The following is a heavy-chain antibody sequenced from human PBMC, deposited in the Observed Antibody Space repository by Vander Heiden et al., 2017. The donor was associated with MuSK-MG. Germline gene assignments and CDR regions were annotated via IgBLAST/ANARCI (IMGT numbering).Heavy chain of an antibody. V-gene: IGHV4-39*01. J-gene: IGHJ5*02. CDR1: GGSISRSSYY. CDR2: IYDSGST. CDR3: ARVGITIFGVATNWFDP. D-gene: IGHD3-3*01. Sequence: QLQLQESGPGLVKPSETLSLTCTVSGGSISRSSYYWGWIRQPPGKGLEWIGSIYDSGSTYYNPSLKSRVTISVDTSKNQFSLKLSSVTAADTAVYYCARVGITIFGVATNWFDPWGQGTLVTVSS.